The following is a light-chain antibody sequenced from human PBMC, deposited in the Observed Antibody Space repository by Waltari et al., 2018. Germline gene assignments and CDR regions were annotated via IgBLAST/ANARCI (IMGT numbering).Light chain of an antibody. CDR3: QQRSNRLT. CDR1: QSVDTY. Sequence: EIGLTQYPATLSWSPGETATLSCRASQSVDTYLAWYQQKPGQAPRLLIYDAFNRATGIPARFSGSGSGTDFTLTISSLEPEDFAVYYCQQRSNRLTFGGGTKVEIK. J-gene: IGKJ4*01. CDR2: DAF. V-gene: IGKV3-11*01.